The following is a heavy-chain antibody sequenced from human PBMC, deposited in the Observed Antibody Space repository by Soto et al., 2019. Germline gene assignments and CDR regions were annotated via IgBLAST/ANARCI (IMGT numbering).Heavy chain of an antibody. Sequence: LRLSCAGSGFTFSDYAMTWVRQAPGKGLEWVSTTRSNGEYTYYGDSAKGRFTVSRDNSKNTLYLEMSSVRAEDTAVYYCAKDSRSVAVSAARVYGMDVWGQGTTVTVSS. D-gene: IGHD2-2*01. CDR1: GFTFSDYA. CDR2: TRSNGEYT. CDR3: AKDSRSVAVSAARVYGMDV. V-gene: IGHV3-23*01. J-gene: IGHJ6*02.